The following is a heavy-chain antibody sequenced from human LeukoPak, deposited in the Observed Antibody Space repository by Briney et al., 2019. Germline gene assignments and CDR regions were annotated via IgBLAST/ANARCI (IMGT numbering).Heavy chain of an antibody. CDR3: ARDLYYYGSGSYPPAWYFDL. D-gene: IGHD3-10*01. Sequence: PSETLSLTCTVSGYSISSGYYWGWIRQPPGKGLEWIGYIYHSGSTYYNPSLKSRVTISVDRSKNQFSLKLSSVTAADTAVYYCARDLYYYGSGSYPPAWYFDLWGRGTLVTVSS. J-gene: IGHJ2*01. CDR1: GYSISSGYY. CDR2: IYHSGST. V-gene: IGHV4-38-2*02.